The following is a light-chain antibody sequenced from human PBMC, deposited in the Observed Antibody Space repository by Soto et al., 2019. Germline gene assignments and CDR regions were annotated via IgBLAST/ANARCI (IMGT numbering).Light chain of an antibody. CDR2: AAS. CDR1: QASDPS. CDR3: QAHHGDRPLA. Sequence: DIQMTQSPSSLSASVEDRVTITHRASQASDPSVVWYHHKPGQVPTLLSYAASTLHSVVPSRFSSSRSGAHFTLTTAGLQPEDVATNYCQAHHGDRPLAFGPGT. J-gene: IGKJ3*01. V-gene: IGKV1-27*01.